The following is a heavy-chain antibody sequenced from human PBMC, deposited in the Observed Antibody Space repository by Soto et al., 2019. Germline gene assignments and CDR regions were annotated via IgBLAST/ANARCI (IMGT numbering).Heavy chain of an antibody. CDR2: ISWNSGTL. Sequence: PGGSLRLSCAASGFTFEDFAMHWVRQGPGKGLEWVAGISWNSGTLGYADSVKGRFVISRDNAKNSLYLQMNSLRGDDTAIYYCVRSGDNYNLLDYWGQGTPVTVSS. CDR3: VRSGDNYNLLDY. V-gene: IGHV3-9*01. CDR1: GFTFEDFA. J-gene: IGHJ4*02. D-gene: IGHD1-1*01.